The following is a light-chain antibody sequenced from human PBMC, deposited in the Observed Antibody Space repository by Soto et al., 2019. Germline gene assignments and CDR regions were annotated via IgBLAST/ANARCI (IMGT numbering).Light chain of an antibody. Sequence: DIQMTQSPSTLSASVGDRVTLTGRASQSISSWLAWYQQKPGKAPKLLIYDASSLESGVPSRFSGSGSGTEFTLTISSLQPDDFATYYCQQYNIYSRTFGHGTKGAIK. CDR1: QSISSW. CDR3: QQYNIYSRT. J-gene: IGKJ1*01. V-gene: IGKV1-5*01. CDR2: DAS.